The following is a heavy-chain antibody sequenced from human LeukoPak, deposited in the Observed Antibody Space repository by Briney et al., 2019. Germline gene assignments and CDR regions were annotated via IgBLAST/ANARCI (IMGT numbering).Heavy chain of an antibody. CDR2: ISGSGGST. D-gene: IGHD3-22*01. CDR3: ARGIYDGSGSYSNYYFDY. CDR1: GFTFSSYA. J-gene: IGHJ4*02. V-gene: IGHV3-23*01. Sequence: GGSLRLACAASGFTFSSYAMSWVSQAPGKGLEGVAAISGSGGSTYYADSVKGRFTISRDNSKNTLYLQMNSLRAEDTAVYYCARGIYDGSGSYSNYYFDYWGQGTLVTVSS.